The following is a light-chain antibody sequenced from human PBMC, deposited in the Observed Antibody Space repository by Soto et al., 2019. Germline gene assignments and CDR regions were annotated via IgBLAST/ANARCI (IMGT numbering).Light chain of an antibody. CDR2: TNN. Sequence: QSVLTQPPSASGTPGQRVTISCSGSSSSIGSNSVNWYQQLPRTAPKVLIYTNNQRPSGVPDRFSGSKSGTSASLAISGLXXXXXXXXYXAAWDGSLNVYVFGTGTKV. CDR1: SSSIGSNS. J-gene: IGLJ1*01. V-gene: IGLV1-44*01. CDR3: AAWDGSLNVYV.